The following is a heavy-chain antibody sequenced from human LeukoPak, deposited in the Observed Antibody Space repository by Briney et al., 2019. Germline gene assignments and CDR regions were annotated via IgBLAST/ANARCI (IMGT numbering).Heavy chain of an antibody. Sequence: PGGSLRLSCAASGFTFSSYSMNWVRQAPGKGLEWVSSISGSSSYIYYADSVKGRFTISRDNAKNSLYLQMNSLRAEDTAVYYCARGLGYYDSSGYYYLLPFDYWGQGTLVTVSS. J-gene: IGHJ4*02. CDR3: ARGLGYYDSSGYYYLLPFDY. CDR1: GFTFSSYS. CDR2: ISGSSSYI. D-gene: IGHD3-22*01. V-gene: IGHV3-21*01.